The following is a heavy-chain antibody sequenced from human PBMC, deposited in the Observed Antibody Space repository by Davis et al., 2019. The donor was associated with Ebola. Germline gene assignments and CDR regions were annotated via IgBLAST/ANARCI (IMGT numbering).Heavy chain of an antibody. J-gene: IGHJ6*04. CDR1: GFTFSSYG. CDR3: AKGWKSSGWPDYYYGMDV. Sequence: GESLKIPCAASGFTFSSYGMHWVRQAPGKGLEWVAVISYDGSNKYYADSVKGRFTISRDNSKNTLYLQMNSLRAEDTAVYYCAKGWKSSGWPDYYYGMDVWGKGTTVTVSS. V-gene: IGHV3-30*18. D-gene: IGHD6-19*01. CDR2: ISYDGSNK.